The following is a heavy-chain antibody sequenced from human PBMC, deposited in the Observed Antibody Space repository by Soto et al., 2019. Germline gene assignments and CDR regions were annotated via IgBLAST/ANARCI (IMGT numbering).Heavy chain of an antibody. J-gene: IGHJ4*02. V-gene: IGHV4-59*01. Sequence: SETLSLTCTVSGGSISSYYWSWIRQPPGKGLEWIGYIYYSGSTNYNPSLKSRVTISVDTSKNQFSLKLSSVTAADTAVYYCARMSAVMTVFDYWGQGTLVTVSS. CDR3: ARMSAVMTVFDY. CDR2: IYYSGST. D-gene: IGHD3-16*01. CDR1: GGSISSYY.